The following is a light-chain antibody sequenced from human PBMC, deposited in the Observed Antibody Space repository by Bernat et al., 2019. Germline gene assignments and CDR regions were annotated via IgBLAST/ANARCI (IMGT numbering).Light chain of an antibody. CDR3: QEWDSSTAWV. V-gene: IGLV3-1*01. J-gene: IGLJ3*02. CDR2: QDS. CDR1: KLGDKY. Sequence: SYELTQPPSVSVSPGQTASITCSGDKLGDKYACWYQQKPGQSPVLVIYQDSKRPSGIPERFSGSNSGNTATLTISGTQAMDEADYYYQEWDSSTAWVFGGGTKLTVL.